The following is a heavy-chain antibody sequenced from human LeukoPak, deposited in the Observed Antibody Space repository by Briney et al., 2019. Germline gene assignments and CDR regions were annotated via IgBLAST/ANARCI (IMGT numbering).Heavy chain of an antibody. D-gene: IGHD5-12*01. CDR3: ARHGGGYILDY. Sequence: PSETLSLTCTVSGGSISSGGYYWSWIRQHPGKGLEWIGYIYYSGSTYYNPSLKSRVTISVDTSKNQFSLKLSSVTAADTAMYYCARHGGGYILDYWGQGTLVTVSS. J-gene: IGHJ4*02. CDR1: GGSISSGGYY. CDR2: IYYSGST. V-gene: IGHV4-39*01.